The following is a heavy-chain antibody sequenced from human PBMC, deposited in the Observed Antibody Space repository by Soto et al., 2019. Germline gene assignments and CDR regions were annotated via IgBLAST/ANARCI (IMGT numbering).Heavy chain of an antibody. Sequence: PSETLSLTCTVSGGSISSYYWSWIRQPPGKGLEWIGYIYYSGSTNYNPSLKSRVTISVDTSKNQFSLKLSSVTAADTAVYYCARVRREYSGYGELDYWGQGTLVTVSS. CDR2: IYYSGST. D-gene: IGHD5-12*01. J-gene: IGHJ4*02. V-gene: IGHV4-59*01. CDR1: GGSISSYY. CDR3: ARVRREYSGYGELDY.